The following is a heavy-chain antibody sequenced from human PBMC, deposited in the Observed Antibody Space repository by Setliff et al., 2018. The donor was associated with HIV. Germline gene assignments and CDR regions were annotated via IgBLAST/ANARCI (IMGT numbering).Heavy chain of an antibody. CDR1: GYSFTGYY. V-gene: IGHV1-18*04. CDR2: ISTYNGNT. Sequence: ASVKVSCKTSGYSFTGYYIHWVRQALGQGLEWMGWISTYNGNTNYAQKFQGRVTMTTVTSTSTAYMELRSLRSDDTAVYYCARLSIPAYYYMDVWGKGTTVTVSS. D-gene: IGHD2-21*01. J-gene: IGHJ6*03. CDR3: ARLSIPAYYYMDV.